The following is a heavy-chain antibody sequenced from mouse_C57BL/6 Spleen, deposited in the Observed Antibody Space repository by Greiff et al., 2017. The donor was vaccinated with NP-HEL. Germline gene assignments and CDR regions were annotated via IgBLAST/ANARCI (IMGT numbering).Heavy chain of an antibody. D-gene: IGHD6-1*01. J-gene: IGHJ3*01. CDR2: IYPGDGDT. Sequence: QVQLQQSGPELVKPGASVKISCKASGYAFSSSWMNWVKQRPGKGLEWIGRIYPGDGDTNYNGKFKGKATLTADKSSSTAYMQLSSLTSEDSAVYFCARGGAPTSQGFAYWGQGTLVTVSA. V-gene: IGHV1-82*01. CDR1: GYAFSSSW. CDR3: ARGGAPTSQGFAY.